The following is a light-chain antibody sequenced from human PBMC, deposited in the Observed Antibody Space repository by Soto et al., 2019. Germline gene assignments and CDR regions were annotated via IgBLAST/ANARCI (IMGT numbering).Light chain of an antibody. CDR3: QQRGNRPPWT. Sequence: EIVLTQSPGTLSLSPGERATLSCRASQCVSSRFLAWYQQKPGQAPRLLMYDASKRATGIPARFSGSGSGTDFTLTISSLEPEDFAVYYCQQRGNRPPWTFGQGTKVDIK. V-gene: IGKV3D-20*02. J-gene: IGKJ1*01. CDR2: DAS. CDR1: QCVSSRF.